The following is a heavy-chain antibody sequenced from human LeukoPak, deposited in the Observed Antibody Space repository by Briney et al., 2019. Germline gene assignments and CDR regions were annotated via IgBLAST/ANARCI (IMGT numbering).Heavy chain of an antibody. CDR1: DGSFSGYS. Sequence: SETLSLTCVVSDGSFSGYSWTWIRQPPGKGLESIGKINPSGSTNYSPSLKGRVTLSIDRSENQFSLNLTSVTAADTAVYYCARGVKQLGRFYFYLDVWGNGTSVTVSS. V-gene: IGHV4-34*01. CDR3: ARGVKQLGRFYFYLDV. J-gene: IGHJ6*03. D-gene: IGHD1-1*01. CDR2: INPSGST.